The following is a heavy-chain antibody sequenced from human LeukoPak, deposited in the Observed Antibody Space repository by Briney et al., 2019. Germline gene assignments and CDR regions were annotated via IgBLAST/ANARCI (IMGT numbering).Heavy chain of an antibody. Sequence: PGGSLRLSCAASGFSFSTYSMIWVRQAPGKGLEWVSSVSGTSEYIYYADSVKGRFTISRDSSKNTLYLQMNSLRAEDTAVYYCATDPYRSFDFWGQGTLVTVSS. V-gene: IGHV3-21*04. CDR3: ATDPYRSFDF. J-gene: IGHJ4*02. D-gene: IGHD6-19*01. CDR2: VSGTSEYI. CDR1: GFSFSTYS.